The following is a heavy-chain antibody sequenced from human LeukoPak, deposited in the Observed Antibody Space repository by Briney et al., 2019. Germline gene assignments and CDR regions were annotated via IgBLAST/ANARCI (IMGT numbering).Heavy chain of an antibody. J-gene: IGHJ4*02. D-gene: IGHD3-10*01. CDR2: IRSKAYGGTT. Sequence: QSGRSLRLSCTASGFTFGDYAMSWVRQAPGKGLEWVGFIRSKAYGGTTEYAASVKGRFTISRDDSKSIAYLQMNSLKTEDTAVYYCTFILLWDGGYWGQGTLVTVSS. CDR3: TFILLWDGGY. V-gene: IGHV3-49*04. CDR1: GFTFGDYA.